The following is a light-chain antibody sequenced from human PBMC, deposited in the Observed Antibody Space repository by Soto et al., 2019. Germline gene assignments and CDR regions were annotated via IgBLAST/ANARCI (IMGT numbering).Light chain of an antibody. CDR3: QQYNTYPWT. Sequence: DIQMTQSPSTLSASVGDRVTITCRASQSINSWLAWYQQKPGKAPHLLVYKTSSLESGVPSRFSGSASGTEFTLTITSLQPDDFATYYCQQYNTYPWTFGQGTKVEIK. J-gene: IGKJ1*01. CDR2: KTS. V-gene: IGKV1-5*03. CDR1: QSINSW.